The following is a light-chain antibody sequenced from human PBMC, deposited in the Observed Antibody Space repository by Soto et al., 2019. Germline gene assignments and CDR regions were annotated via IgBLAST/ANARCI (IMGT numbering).Light chain of an antibody. J-gene: IGLJ1*01. CDR3: CSYAGGTTFYV. V-gene: IGLV2-23*02. CDR2: DVT. CDR1: SNDVGKYNL. Sequence: QSALTQPASVSGSPGQSITISCTRTSNDVGKYNLVSWYQHHPGKAPKLIIYDVTQWPSGASNRFSGSKSGNTASLTIFRLQADDEADYYCCSYAGGTTFYVFGTGTKLTVL.